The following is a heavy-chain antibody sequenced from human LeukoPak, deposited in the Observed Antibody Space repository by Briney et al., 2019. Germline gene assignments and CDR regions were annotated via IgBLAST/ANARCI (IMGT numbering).Heavy chain of an antibody. Sequence: PGGSLRLSCAASGFTLSSYVMRWVRQAPGKGVECVSFISYDVSNTYYADSVHRRFTLSRDNSKNTLYLQMNSLRAEDTAVYYCANLLRAPRPWGQGTLLTVSS. D-gene: IGHD1-26*01. J-gene: IGHJ5*02. V-gene: IGHV3-30*06. CDR3: ANLLRAPRP. CDR2: ISYDVSNT. CDR1: GFTLSSYV.